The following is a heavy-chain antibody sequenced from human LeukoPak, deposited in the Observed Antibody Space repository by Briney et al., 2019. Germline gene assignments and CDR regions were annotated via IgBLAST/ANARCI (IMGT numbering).Heavy chain of an antibody. J-gene: IGHJ4*02. CDR3: ARDTVRGGIDY. CDR2: IYYSGST. D-gene: IGHD3-10*01. V-gene: IGHV4-31*03. Sequence: SQTLSLTCTVSGGSISSGGYYWSWIRQHPGKGLEWIGYIYYSGSTYYNPSLKSRVTISVDTSKNQFSLKLSSVTAADTAVYYCARDTVRGGIDYWGQGTLVTVSS. CDR1: GGSISSGGYY.